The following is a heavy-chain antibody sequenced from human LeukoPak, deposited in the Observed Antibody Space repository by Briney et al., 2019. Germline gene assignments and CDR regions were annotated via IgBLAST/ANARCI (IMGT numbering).Heavy chain of an antibody. V-gene: IGHV3-7*01. CDR1: GVTFSSYL. CDR2: VNQDESER. D-gene: IGHD3-22*01. Sequence: GGSLRLSCAASGVTFSSYLMCWVRNPPERGLEWVANVNQDESERYYVDPVKSRFTISRDNAKSSLYLQMNSLTADDTAVYYCARDRALVDRRRGYYYTEDDYWGQGTLVTVS. J-gene: IGHJ4*02. CDR3: ARDRALVDRRRGYYYTEDDY.